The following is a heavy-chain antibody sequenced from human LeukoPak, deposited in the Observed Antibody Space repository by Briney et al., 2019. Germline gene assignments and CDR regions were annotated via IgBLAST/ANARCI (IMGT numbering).Heavy chain of an antibody. CDR2: INPNSGGT. CDR1: GYTFTAYY. CDR3: ARGPAYSQYCANGVCYFLDH. D-gene: IGHD2-8*01. V-gene: IGHV1-2*02. Sequence: ASVRVSCKASGYTFTAYYMHWVRQAPGQGLEWMGWINPNSGGTKYVQNFQGRVTMTRDTSISTAYMELSGLRSDDTAVYYCARGPAYSQYCANGVCYFLDHWGQGALVTVSS. J-gene: IGHJ4*02.